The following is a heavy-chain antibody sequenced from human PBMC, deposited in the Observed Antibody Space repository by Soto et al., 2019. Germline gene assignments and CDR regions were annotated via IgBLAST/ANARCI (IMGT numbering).Heavy chain of an antibody. J-gene: IGHJ4*02. Sequence: PSETLSLTCTVSGGSISSYYWSWIRQPPGKGLEWIGYIYYSGSTNYNPSLKSRVTISVDTSKNQFSLKLSSVTAADTAVYYCARDTSVAGLDYWGQGTLVTVSS. D-gene: IGHD6-19*01. CDR3: ARDTSVAGLDY. CDR2: IYYSGST. V-gene: IGHV4-59*01. CDR1: GGSISSYY.